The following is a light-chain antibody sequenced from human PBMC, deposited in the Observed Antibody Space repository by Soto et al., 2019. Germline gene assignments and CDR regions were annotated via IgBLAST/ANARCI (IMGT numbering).Light chain of an antibody. CDR3: QQYNNCPLT. CDR2: GAS. CDR1: QSVTSN. V-gene: IGKV3-15*01. Sequence: EIVMTQSPATLSVSPGERATLSCRASQSVTSNLAWYQQKPGQPPRRLIYGASTRATGIPARFSGSGSGTEFTLTISSLQSEDFAVYYCQQYNNCPLTFGGGTKLEIK. J-gene: IGKJ4*01.